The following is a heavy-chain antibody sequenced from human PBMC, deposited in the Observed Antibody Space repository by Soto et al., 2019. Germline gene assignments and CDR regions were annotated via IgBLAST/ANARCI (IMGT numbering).Heavy chain of an antibody. CDR2: INPKSAAT. CDR3: ARIKWGLDYYNGMDV. J-gene: IGHJ6*02. Sequence: QVQLVQSGAEVKKSGASVKVSCKASGYSVSDYFIQWVRQAPGQGLEWVAWINPKSAATNYVKKFKGRVSLTWDTSFSTAYMELTRLRPDDTAVYYCARIKWGLDYYNGMDVWGQGTTVIVSS. CDR1: GYSVSDYF. D-gene: IGHD1-26*01. V-gene: IGHV1-2*02.